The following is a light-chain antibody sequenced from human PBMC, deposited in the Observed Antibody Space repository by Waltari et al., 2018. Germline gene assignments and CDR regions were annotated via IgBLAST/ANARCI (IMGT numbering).Light chain of an antibody. J-gene: IGKJ4*01. Sequence: EVVLTQSPATLSLSPGERATLSCKASQSDYTFLAWYQQTPGQAPRLLLYHASKRAAGVAARSSGSVYGTDFAHTINRLEPEDFAIYYCEQRGTWPPRTFGGGPKVEL. CDR2: HAS. CDR1: QSDYTF. V-gene: IGKV3-11*01. CDR3: EQRGTWPPRT.